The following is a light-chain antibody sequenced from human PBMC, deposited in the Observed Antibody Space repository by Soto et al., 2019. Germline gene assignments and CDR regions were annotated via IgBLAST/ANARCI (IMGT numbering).Light chain of an antibody. CDR1: SSQVAFYNY. CDR3: AAWDDSLSGWV. J-gene: IGLJ3*02. Sequence: QSALTQPPSASGSPGQSVNISCTGTSSQVAFYNYVSWYQQHPGKAPKLIIYEVKKRPSGVPHRFSGSKSGDTASLTVSGLRPEDEADYYCAAWDDSLSGWVFGGGTKLTVL. CDR2: EVK. V-gene: IGLV2-8*01.